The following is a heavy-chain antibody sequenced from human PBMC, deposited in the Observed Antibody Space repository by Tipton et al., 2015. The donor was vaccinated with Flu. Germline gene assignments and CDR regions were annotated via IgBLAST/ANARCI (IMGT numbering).Heavy chain of an antibody. CDR3: ARGSGSGTDVTFYF. D-gene: IGHD3-10*01. CDR1: GGSMSSFY. J-gene: IGHJ4*02. V-gene: IGHV4-4*07. Sequence: LRLSCTVSGGSMSSFYWTWIRQPAGKGLEWIGRMYVSGSTKYNPSLKSRVTMSVDTSKNQFSLKLSSVTAADTAVDYCARGSGSGTDVTFYFWGQGTLVTVSS. CDR2: MYVSGST.